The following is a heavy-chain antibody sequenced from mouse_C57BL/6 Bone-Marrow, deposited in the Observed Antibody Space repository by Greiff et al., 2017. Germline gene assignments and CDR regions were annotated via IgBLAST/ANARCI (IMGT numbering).Heavy chain of an antibody. CDR3: ARPTTRYFDV. CDR2: ISSGGSYT. J-gene: IGHJ1*03. Sequence: EVKLMESGGDLVKPGGSLKLSCAASGFTFSSYGMSWVRQTPDKRLEWVATISSGGSYTYYPDSVKGRFTISRDNAKNTLYLQMSSLKSEDTAMYYCARPTTRYFDVWGTGTTVTVSS. V-gene: IGHV5-6*01. D-gene: IGHD1-1*01. CDR1: GFTFSSYG.